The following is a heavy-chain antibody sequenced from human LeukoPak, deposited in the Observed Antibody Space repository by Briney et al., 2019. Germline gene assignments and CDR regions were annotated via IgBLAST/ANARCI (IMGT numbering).Heavy chain of an antibody. CDR1: GGSINNFY. D-gene: IGHD3-10*01. CDR3: ARLPMVRGVIPPYYYYYYMDV. Sequence: MTSETLSLTCTVSGGSINNFYWTWIRQPPGKGLEWIGYIYYTGSTNYSPSLRSRVTISVDTSKNQFSLKLSSVTAADTAVYYCARLPMVRGVIPPYYYYYYMDVWGKGTTVTVSS. J-gene: IGHJ6*03. CDR2: IYYTGST. V-gene: IGHV4-59*12.